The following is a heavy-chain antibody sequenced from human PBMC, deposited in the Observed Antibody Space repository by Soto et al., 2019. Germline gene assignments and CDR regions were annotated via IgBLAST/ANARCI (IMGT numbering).Heavy chain of an antibody. V-gene: IGHV1-18*01. CDR1: AYTFTSYG. CDR3: ASSNFYDILTGYLEY. Sequence: KPQASVKVSCKASAYTFTSYGISWVRQAPGQGLEWMGWISAYNGNTNYAQKLQGRVTMTTDTSTSTAYMELRSLRSDDTAVYYCASSNFYDILTGYLEYWGQGTLVTVSS. D-gene: IGHD3-9*01. CDR2: ISAYNGNT. J-gene: IGHJ4*02.